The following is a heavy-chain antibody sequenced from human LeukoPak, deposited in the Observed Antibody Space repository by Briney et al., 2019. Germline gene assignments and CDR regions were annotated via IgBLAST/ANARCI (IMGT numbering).Heavy chain of an antibody. CDR3: AKDSKVAAGKNH. J-gene: IGHJ5*02. V-gene: IGHV3-23*01. CDR1: GFTFSSSA. CDR2: ISGSDGST. D-gene: IGHD6-13*01. Sequence: PGGSLRLSCAASGFTFSSSAMTWVRQAPGKGLEWVSAISGSDGSTYYADSVKGRFTVSRDNSKNTLFLQMNSLRADDTAVYYCAKDSKVAAGKNHWGQGTLVTVSS.